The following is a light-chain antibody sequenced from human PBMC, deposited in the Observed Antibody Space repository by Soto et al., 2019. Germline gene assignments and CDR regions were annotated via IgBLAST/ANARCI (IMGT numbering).Light chain of an antibody. V-gene: IGLV2-14*01. J-gene: IGLJ1*01. CDR3: SSYTSSSTYV. CDR1: SSDVGGYNY. CDR2: GVS. Sequence: QSVLTQPASVSGSPGQSISISCTGTSSDVGGYNYVSWYQQHPGKAPKLMICGVSNRPSGVSNRFSGSKSGNTASLIISGLQAEDEADYYCSSYTSSSTYVFGSGTKLTVL.